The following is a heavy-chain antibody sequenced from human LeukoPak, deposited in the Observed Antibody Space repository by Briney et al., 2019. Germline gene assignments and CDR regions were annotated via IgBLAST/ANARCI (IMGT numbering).Heavy chain of an antibody. CDR3: AREWTYDFLTGYYTNYFFDY. J-gene: IGHJ4*02. V-gene: IGHV3-30*01. CDR2: ISYDGGNK. CDR1: GFTFRSYA. Sequence: GRSLRLSCGASGFTFRSYAMHWFRQAPGKGLEWVAVISYDGGNKYYADSVKGRFTISRDNSKNTLYLQMNSLRAEDTAVFYCAREWTYDFLTGYYTNYFFDYWGQGTLVTVSS. D-gene: IGHD3-9*01.